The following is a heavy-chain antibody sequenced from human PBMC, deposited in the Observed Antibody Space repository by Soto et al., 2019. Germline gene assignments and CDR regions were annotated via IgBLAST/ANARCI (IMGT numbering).Heavy chain of an antibody. CDR3: AKDRGTSARWLQLADY. V-gene: IGHV3-30*18. D-gene: IGHD5-12*01. Sequence: GGSLRLSCAASGFTFSSYGMHWVRQAPGKGLEWVAVISYDGSNKYYADSVKGRFTISRDNSKNTLYLQMNSLRAEDTAVYYCAKDRGTSARWLQLADYWGQGTLVTVSS. J-gene: IGHJ4*02. CDR1: GFTFSSYG. CDR2: ISYDGSNK.